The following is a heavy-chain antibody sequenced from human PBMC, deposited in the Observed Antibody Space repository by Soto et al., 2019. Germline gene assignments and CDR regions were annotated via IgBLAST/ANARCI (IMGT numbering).Heavy chain of an antibody. CDR3: ERGGIILVGAPTRPLDY. CDR1: GFPFNSHS. J-gene: IGHJ4*02. CDR2: ISGSSDYI. D-gene: IGHD1-26*01. V-gene: IGHV3-21*01. Sequence: EVQLVESGGGLVKPGGSLRLACAASGFPFNSHSMFWVRQAPGKGLEWVSSISGSSDYIFYADSVKGRFTIFRDNAKKSLFLQMNSLRAEDTAMYYCERGGIILVGAPTRPLDYWGQGTLVTVSS.